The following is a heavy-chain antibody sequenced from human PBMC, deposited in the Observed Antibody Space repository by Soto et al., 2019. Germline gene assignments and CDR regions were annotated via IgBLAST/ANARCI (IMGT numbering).Heavy chain of an antibody. CDR1: GDSVSSNSAA. J-gene: IGHJ3*02. D-gene: IGHD4-17*01. CDR2: TYYRSKWYN. CDR3: ASSPMTTVVASDAFDI. V-gene: IGHV6-1*01. Sequence: QVQLQQSGPGLVKPSQTLSLTCAISGDSVSSNSAAWNWIRQSPSRGLEWLGRTYYRSKWYNDYAVSVKSRITINPDTSKNQFSLQLNSVTPEDTAVYYCASSPMTTVVASDAFDIWGQGTMVTVSS.